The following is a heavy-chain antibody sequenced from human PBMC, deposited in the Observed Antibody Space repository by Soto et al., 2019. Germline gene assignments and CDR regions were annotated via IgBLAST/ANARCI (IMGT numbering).Heavy chain of an antibody. J-gene: IGHJ4*02. Sequence: PSETLSLTCAVYGGSFSGYYWSWIRQPPGKGLEWVGEINHSGSTNYNPTLTSRVTISVDTSKNQFSLKLSSVTAADTAVYYCARGSPDIVATLDYWGQGTLVTVSS. V-gene: IGHV4-34*01. CDR3: ARGSPDIVATLDY. CDR2: INHSGST. D-gene: IGHD5-12*01. CDR1: GGSFSGYY.